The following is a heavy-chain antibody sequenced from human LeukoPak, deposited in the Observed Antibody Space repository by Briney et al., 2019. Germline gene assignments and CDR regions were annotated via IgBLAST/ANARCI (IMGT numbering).Heavy chain of an antibody. V-gene: IGHV1-18*01. CDR1: GYTFTNYG. D-gene: IGHD6-13*01. CDR2: ISVYSGST. CDR3: ARLSMGSRWYVDY. J-gene: IGHJ4*02. Sequence: ASVKLSCKTSGYTFTNYGISWVRQAPGQGLEWMGCISVYSGSTNYAQKLQGRFTMTTDTSTSTAYMELRSLTSDDTAIYYCARLSMGSRWYVDYWGQGTLVTVSS.